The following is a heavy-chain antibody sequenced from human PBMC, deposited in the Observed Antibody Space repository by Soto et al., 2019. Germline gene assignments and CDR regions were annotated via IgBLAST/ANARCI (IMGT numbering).Heavy chain of an antibody. CDR2: IYYSGST. Sequence: QVQLQESGPGLVKPSQTLSLTCTVSGGSISSGDYYWSWIRQPPGKGLEWIGYIYYSGSTYYNPSLKSRVTISVDPSKNQFSLKLSSVTAADTAVYYCARDRRYSGYDRSPGGFDYWGQGTLVTVSS. CDR3: ARDRRYSGYDRSPGGFDY. CDR1: GGSISSGDYY. D-gene: IGHD5-12*01. J-gene: IGHJ4*02. V-gene: IGHV4-30-4*01.